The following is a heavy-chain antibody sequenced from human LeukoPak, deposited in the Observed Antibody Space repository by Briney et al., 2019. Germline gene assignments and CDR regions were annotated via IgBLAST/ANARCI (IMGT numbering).Heavy chain of an antibody. D-gene: IGHD3-10*01. Sequence: SETLSLTCTVSGGSISGYYWSWIRQPPGKGLEWIGYIYYSGSTNYNPSLKSRVTISVDTSKNQFSLKLSSVTAADTAVYYCARVRAGIHNYWGQGTLVTVSS. CDR3: ARVRAGIHNY. CDR1: GGSISGYY. CDR2: IYYSGST. J-gene: IGHJ4*02. V-gene: IGHV4-59*01.